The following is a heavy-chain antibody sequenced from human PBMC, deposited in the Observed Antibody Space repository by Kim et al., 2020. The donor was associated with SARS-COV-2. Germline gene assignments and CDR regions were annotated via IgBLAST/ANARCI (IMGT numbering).Heavy chain of an antibody. Sequence: RGSLRLSCAASGFTFSSYGMHWVRQAPGKGLEWVAVISYDGSNKYYADSVKGRFTISRDNSKNTLYLQMNSLRAEDTAVYYCAKGLLLWFGESGMDVWGQGTTVTVSS. J-gene: IGHJ6*02. D-gene: IGHD3-10*01. CDR1: GFTFSSYG. CDR2: ISYDGSNK. CDR3: AKGLLLWFGESGMDV. V-gene: IGHV3-30*18.